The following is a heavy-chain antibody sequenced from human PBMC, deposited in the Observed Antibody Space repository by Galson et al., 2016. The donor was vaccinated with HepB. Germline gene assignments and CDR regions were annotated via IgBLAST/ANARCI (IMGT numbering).Heavy chain of an antibody. V-gene: IGHV4-34*01. J-gene: IGHJ6*02. D-gene: IGHD2-8*02. CDR2: INHSGTS. CDR3: ASGWSSALDV. CDR1: GESFSSYS. Sequence: SETLSLTCAVYGESFSSYSWTWIRQSPGKGLEWIGEINHSGTSHSSPSLKSRVTISVDPSKSQFSLNVSSVTAADTAVYFCASGWSSALDVWGQGTTVTVSS.